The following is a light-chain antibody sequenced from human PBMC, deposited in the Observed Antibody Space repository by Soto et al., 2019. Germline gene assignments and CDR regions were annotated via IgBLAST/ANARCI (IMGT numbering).Light chain of an antibody. V-gene: IGKV3-20*01. CDR1: QSVSSTY. J-gene: IGKJ4*01. CDR2: GAA. CDR3: QQYGSSPPLT. Sequence: LTQSPGPLSLAPGERATRSCRASQSVSSTYLAGYQQKPVQAPRLLIYGAANRATGSPDRFSGSGSGTDFTLTISRLEPEDFAVYYYQQYGSSPPLTFGGGTKVDIK.